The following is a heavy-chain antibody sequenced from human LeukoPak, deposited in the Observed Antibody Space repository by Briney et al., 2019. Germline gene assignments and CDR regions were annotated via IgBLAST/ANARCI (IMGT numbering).Heavy chain of an antibody. CDR3: ASQGDCSSTSCYPYSQH. J-gene: IGHJ1*01. CDR2: ISYDGSNK. V-gene: IGHV3-30*03. D-gene: IGHD2-2*01. CDR1: GFTFSSYG. Sequence: GRSLRLSCAASGFTFSSYGMHWVRQAPGKGLEWVAVISYDGSNKYYADSVKGRFTISRDNSKNTLYLQMNSLRAEDTAVYYCASQGDCSSTSCYPYSQHWGQGTLVTVSS.